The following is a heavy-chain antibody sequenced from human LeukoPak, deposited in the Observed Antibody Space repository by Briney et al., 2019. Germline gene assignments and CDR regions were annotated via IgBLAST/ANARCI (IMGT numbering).Heavy chain of an antibody. CDR2: ISYDGSNK. Sequence: GRSLRLSCAASGFTFSSYAMHWVRQAPGKGLEWVAVISYDGSNKYYADSVKGRFTISRDNSKNTLYLQMNSLRAEDTAVYYCARAPVSSGYSGNDYWGQGTLVTVSS. D-gene: IGHD3-22*01. CDR1: GFTFSSYA. CDR3: ARAPVSSGYSGNDY. J-gene: IGHJ4*02. V-gene: IGHV3-30-3*01.